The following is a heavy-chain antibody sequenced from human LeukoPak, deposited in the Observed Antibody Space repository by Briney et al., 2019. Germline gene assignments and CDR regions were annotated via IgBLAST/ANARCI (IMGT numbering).Heavy chain of an antibody. J-gene: IGHJ5*02. Sequence: PPGGSLRLSCAASGFTFSSYAMSWVRQAPGKGLEWVSAISGSGGSTYYADSVKGQFTISRDNSKNTLYLQMNSLRAEDTAVYYCAKDTPVLRYFDWSHHWGQGTLVTVSS. CDR1: GFTFSSYA. CDR2: ISGSGGST. CDR3: AKDTPVLRYFDWSHH. D-gene: IGHD3-9*01. V-gene: IGHV3-23*01.